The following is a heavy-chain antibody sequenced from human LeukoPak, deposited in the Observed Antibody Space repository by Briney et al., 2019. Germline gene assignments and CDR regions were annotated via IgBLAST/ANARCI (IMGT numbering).Heavy chain of an antibody. CDR1: GFTFSSYE. CDR3: AKDTSRPTYYYYYYMDV. CDR2: ISSSGSTI. D-gene: IGHD6-13*01. J-gene: IGHJ6*03. Sequence: GGSLRLSCAASGFTFSSYEMNWVRQAPGKGLEWVSYISSSGSTIYYADSVKGRFTISRDNAKNSLYLQMNSLRAEDTAVYYCAKDTSRPTYYYYYYMDVWGKGTTVTISS. V-gene: IGHV3-48*03.